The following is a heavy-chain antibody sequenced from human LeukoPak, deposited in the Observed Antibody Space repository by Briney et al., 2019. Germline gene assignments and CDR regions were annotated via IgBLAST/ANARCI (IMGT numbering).Heavy chain of an antibody. Sequence: SETLSLTCAVSGYSISSGYFWAWLRQAPGKVPEWIGSISHSGSSYSNPSLKSRVIVSVDTSNNQFSLRLTSVTAADTATYYCARDGYYYDGTFEYWGQGIRVAVSS. D-gene: IGHD3-22*01. CDR3: ARDGYYYDGTFEY. V-gene: IGHV4-38-2*02. CDR2: ISHSGSS. J-gene: IGHJ4*02. CDR1: GYSISSGYF.